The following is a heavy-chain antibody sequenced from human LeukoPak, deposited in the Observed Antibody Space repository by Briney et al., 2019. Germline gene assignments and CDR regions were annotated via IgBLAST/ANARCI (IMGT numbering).Heavy chain of an antibody. CDR2: ISAYNGNT. CDR3: ARDERDYYDAMIDY. D-gene: IGHD3-22*01. V-gene: IGHV1-18*01. J-gene: IGHJ4*02. Sequence: GASVKVSCKASGCTFSSYAISWVRQAPGQGLEWMGWISAYNGNTNYEQKLQGRVTMTTDRSTSKAYMELRSLRSDDTAVYYWARDERDYYDAMIDYWGQGTLVTVSS. CDR1: GCTFSSYA.